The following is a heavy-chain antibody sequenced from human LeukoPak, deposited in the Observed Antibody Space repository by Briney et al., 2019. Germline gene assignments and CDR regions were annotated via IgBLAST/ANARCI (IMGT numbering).Heavy chain of an antibody. CDR2: IYTSGST. V-gene: IGHV4-61*02. CDR1: GDSISSGSYY. CDR3: ARDRYYYDSSGYYKLDV. Sequence: SETLSLNCTVSGDSISSGSYYWSWMGQPAGEGLEWIVRIYTSGSTNYNPSHKTRVTMSVDTSKNQFSLNLSFVTAADTAVYYCARDRYYYDSSGYYKLDVWGKGTTVNISS. D-gene: IGHD3-22*01. J-gene: IGHJ6*04.